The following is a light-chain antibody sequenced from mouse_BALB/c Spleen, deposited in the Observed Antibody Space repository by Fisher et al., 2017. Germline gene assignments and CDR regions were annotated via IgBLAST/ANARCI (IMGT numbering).Light chain of an antibody. J-gene: IGKJ5*01. CDR2: DTS. CDR1: SSVSY. CDR3: QQWSSYPLT. Sequence: IVMTQTTAIMSASPGEKVTMTCSASSSVSYIYWYQQKPGSSPRLLIYDTSNLASGVPVRFSGSGSGTSYSLTISRMEAEDAATYYCQQWSSYPLTFGAGTKLELK. V-gene: IGKV4-55*01.